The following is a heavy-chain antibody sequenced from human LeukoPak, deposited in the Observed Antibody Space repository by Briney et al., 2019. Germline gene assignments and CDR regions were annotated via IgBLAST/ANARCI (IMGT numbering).Heavy chain of an antibody. CDR2: ISAYNGNT. D-gene: IGHD2-15*01. V-gene: IGHV1-18*04. CDR3: AKVFSMNRHCSGGSCYGFADY. Sequence: ASVKVSCKASGYIFTSYGISWVRQAPGQGLEWMGWISAYNGNTNYAQKLQGRVTMTTATSTSTAYMELRSLRSDDTAVYYCAKVFSMNRHCSGGSCYGFADYWGQGTLVTVSS. J-gene: IGHJ4*02. CDR1: GYIFTSYG.